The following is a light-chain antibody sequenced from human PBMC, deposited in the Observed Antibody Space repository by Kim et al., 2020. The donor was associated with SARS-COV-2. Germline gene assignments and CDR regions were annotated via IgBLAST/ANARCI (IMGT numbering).Light chain of an antibody. V-gene: IGLV3-21*01. CDR3: QMWVTDIDHYV. CDR1: NIGGHS. CDR2: YDR. J-gene: IGLJ1*01. Sequence: SYELTQPPSVSVAPGQTARITCGGNNIGGHSVHWYQQKPGQAPVLVMYYDRDRPSGIPERFSGSKSASTATLTISRVEAGDEADYYCQMWVTDIDHYVFGTGTKVTVL.